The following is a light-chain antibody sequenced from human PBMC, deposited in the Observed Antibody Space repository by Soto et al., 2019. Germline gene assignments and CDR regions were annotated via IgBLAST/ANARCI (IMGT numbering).Light chain of an antibody. CDR1: QSVGGNS. Sequence: ETVLTQSPGTLSLSPGERATVSCRASQSVGGNSLAWYQQRPGQAPRLLIYDTSQRATGIPDRFSGSGSGTDFTLTISRLEPADFAVYYCQQYQNSPRTFGQGTKVEIK. V-gene: IGKV3-20*01. CDR3: QQYQNSPRT. J-gene: IGKJ1*01. CDR2: DTS.